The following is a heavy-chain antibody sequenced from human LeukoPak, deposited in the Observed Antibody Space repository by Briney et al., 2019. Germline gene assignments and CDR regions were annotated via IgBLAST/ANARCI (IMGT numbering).Heavy chain of an antibody. CDR2: INHSGRT. Sequence: SETLSLTCAVYGGSFSGYYWSWIRQPPGKGLEWIGEINHSGRTNYNPSLKSRVTISVDTPKNQFSLKLSSVTAADTAVYYCARVLNVRLLWFGELLGGYFDYWGQGTLVTVSS. D-gene: IGHD3-10*01. J-gene: IGHJ4*02. CDR1: GGSFSGYY. CDR3: ARVLNVRLLWFGELLGGYFDY. V-gene: IGHV4-34*01.